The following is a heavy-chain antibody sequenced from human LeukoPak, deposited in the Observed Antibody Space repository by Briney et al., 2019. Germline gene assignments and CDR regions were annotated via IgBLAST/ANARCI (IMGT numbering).Heavy chain of an antibody. CDR2: IKQDGSEK. V-gene: IGHV3-7*04. CDR3: ARVLGITFGGVIVPDAFDI. J-gene: IGHJ3*02. D-gene: IGHD3-16*02. Sequence: GGSLRLSCAASGFTFSSYSMSWVRQAPGKGLEWVANIKQDGSEKYYVDSVKGRFTISRDNAKNSLYLQMNSLRAEDTAVYYCARVLGITFGGVIVPDAFDIWGQGTMVTVSS. CDR1: GFTFSSYS.